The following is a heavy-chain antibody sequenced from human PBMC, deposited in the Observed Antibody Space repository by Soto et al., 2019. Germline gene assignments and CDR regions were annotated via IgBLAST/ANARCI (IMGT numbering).Heavy chain of an antibody. D-gene: IGHD6-19*01. CDR1: GYTFTSYD. Sequence: QVQLVQSGAEVKKPGASVKVSCKASGYTFTSYDINWVRQAPGQGLEWRGWMNPNSGNTGYAQKFQGRVTMTRNTSISTADMEGRSLRCEHTAVYYCASMGGLTAVAALDPWGQGTLVT. V-gene: IGHV1-8*01. CDR3: ASMGGLTAVAALDP. CDR2: MNPNSGNT. J-gene: IGHJ5*02.